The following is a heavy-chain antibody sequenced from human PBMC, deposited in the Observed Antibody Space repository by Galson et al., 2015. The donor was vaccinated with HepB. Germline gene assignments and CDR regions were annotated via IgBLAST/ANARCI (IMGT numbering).Heavy chain of an antibody. Sequence: CAISGDSVSSNSAAWNWIRQSPSRGLEWLGRTYYRSKWYNDYAVSVKSRITINPDTSKNQFSLQLNSVTPEDTAVYYCARLDSGYDDYYYYYDMDVWGQGTTVTVSS. J-gene: IGHJ6*02. CDR3: ARLDSGYDDYYYYYDMDV. CDR2: TYYRSKWYN. V-gene: IGHV6-1*01. D-gene: IGHD5-12*01. CDR1: GDSVSSNSAA.